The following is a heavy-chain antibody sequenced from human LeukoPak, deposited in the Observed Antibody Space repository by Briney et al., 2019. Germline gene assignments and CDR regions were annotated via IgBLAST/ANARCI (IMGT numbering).Heavy chain of an antibody. V-gene: IGHV3-23*01. J-gene: IGHJ3*02. D-gene: IGHD3-16*01. CDR3: ARRYVGWGAFDI. Sequence: GGSLRLSCAASEFTYSAYAMSWVRHTPGKGLEWVSTISGDGRSTFYADSVKGRFTISRDDSKTTLFLQMNSLRAEDTAIYYCARRYVGWGAFDIWGQGTVVTVSS. CDR2: ISGDGRST. CDR1: EFTYSAYA.